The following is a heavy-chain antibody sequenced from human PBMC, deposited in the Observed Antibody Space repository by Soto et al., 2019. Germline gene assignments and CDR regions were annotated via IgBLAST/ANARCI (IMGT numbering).Heavy chain of an antibody. J-gene: IGHJ6*02. CDR1: GDSVSSNSAA. Sequence: SQTLSLTCAISGDSVSSNSAAWNWIRQSPSRGLEWLGRTYYRSKWYNDYAVSVKSRITINPDTSKNQFSLQLNSVTPEDTAVYYCAREGGYSYGPLYYYYYGMDVWGQAPTVTVSS. CDR2: TYYRSKWYN. CDR3: AREGGYSYGPLYYYYYGMDV. D-gene: IGHD5-18*01. V-gene: IGHV6-1*01.